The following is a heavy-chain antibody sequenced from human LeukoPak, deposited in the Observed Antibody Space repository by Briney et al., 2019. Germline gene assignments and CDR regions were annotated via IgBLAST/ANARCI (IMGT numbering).Heavy chain of an antibody. CDR2: ISGTGFTT. CDR1: GFTLSTYA. CDR3: AKDGYNWIAFDD. J-gene: IGHJ4*02. V-gene: IGHV3-23*01. D-gene: IGHD1-20*01. Sequence: GGSLRLSCAASGFTLSTYAMHWVRRAPGKGLEWVAYISGTGFTTYYADSVKGRFTISSDSSKNTLFLQMNSLRAEDTAVYYCAKDGYNWIAFDDWGQGTLVTVSS.